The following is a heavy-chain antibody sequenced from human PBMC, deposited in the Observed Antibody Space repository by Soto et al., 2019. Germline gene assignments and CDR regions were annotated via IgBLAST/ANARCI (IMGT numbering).Heavy chain of an antibody. V-gene: IGHV1-69*05. Sequence: QVQLVQSGAEVKKPGSSVKVSCKASGGTFSNYPISWVRQAPGQGLEWMGGIIPIFGTVNYAQKFQGRVTXTXXXSXXTAYMELSSLRSEDTAVYYCARGNPRWLLLWYFDLWGRGTLVTVSS. D-gene: IGHD5-12*01. CDR2: IIPIFGTV. CDR3: ARGNPRWLLLWYFDL. J-gene: IGHJ2*01. CDR1: GGTFSNYP.